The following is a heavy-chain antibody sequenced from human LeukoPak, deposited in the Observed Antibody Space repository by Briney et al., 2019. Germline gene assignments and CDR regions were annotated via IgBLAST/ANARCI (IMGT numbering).Heavy chain of an antibody. CDR3: AADPRTTGAYAVRGVIGVF. J-gene: IGHJ4*02. V-gene: IGHV1-58*02. D-gene: IGHD3-10*01. CDR1: AFTFISTT. CDR2: IVIVSGNT. Sequence: KFSCKASAFTFISTTMQWVRQARGQRLEWIGWIVIVSGNTNYARKFQERVTITRDMSTSTAYMEMSSLRSEDTAVYYCAADPRTTGAYAVRGVIGVFWGQGTLVTVSS.